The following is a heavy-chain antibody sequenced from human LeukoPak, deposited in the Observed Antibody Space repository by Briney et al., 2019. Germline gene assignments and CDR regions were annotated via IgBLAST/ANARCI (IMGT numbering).Heavy chain of an antibody. J-gene: IGHJ4*02. CDR1: GYTFTGYY. CDR2: INPNSGGT. Sequence: ASVKVSCKASGYTFTGYYMHWVRQAPGQGLEWMGRINPNSGGTNYAQKFQGRVTMTGDTSISTAYMELSRLRSDDTAVYYCARGVYVWESYRPYDYWGQGTLVTVSS. V-gene: IGHV1-2*06. D-gene: IGHD3-16*02. CDR3: ARGVYVWESYRPYDY.